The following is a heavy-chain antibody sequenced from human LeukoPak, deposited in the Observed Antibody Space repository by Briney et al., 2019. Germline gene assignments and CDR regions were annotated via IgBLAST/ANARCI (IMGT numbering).Heavy chain of an antibody. D-gene: IGHD6-19*01. CDR1: GGSISSYY. J-gene: IGHJ6*03. Sequence: SETLSLTCTVSGGSISSYYWSWIRQPPGKGLEWLGYIYYSGSTNYNPSLKSRVTISVDTSKNQFSLKLSSVTAADTAVYYCARGQYSSGWYYYYYMDVWGKGTTVTVSS. CDR3: ARGQYSSGWYYYYYMDV. V-gene: IGHV4-59*01. CDR2: IYYSGST.